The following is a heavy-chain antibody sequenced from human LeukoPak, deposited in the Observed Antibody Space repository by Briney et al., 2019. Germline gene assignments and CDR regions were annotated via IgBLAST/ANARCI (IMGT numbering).Heavy chain of an antibody. J-gene: IGHJ4*02. CDR2: ISGGAYNT. D-gene: IGHD1-14*01. V-gene: IGHV3-23*01. Sequence: GGSLRLSCAASGFSFSNYAMNWVRQAPGKGLEWVSGISGGAYNTYYAYSVKGRFTISRDNSNNTLYLQVNTLRAEDTAVYYCAKDRYKTTTRQIDFWGQGTLVTVSA. CDR1: GFSFSNYA. CDR3: AKDRYKTTTRQIDF.